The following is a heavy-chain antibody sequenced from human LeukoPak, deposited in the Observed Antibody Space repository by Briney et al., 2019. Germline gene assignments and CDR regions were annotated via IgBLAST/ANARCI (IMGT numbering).Heavy chain of an antibody. J-gene: IGHJ4*02. D-gene: IGHD6-6*01. CDR3: ARDDSPYTSSADFDY. CDR1: GFTFSSFS. CDR2: ISSSSRYI. Sequence: GGSLRLSCGASGFTFSSFSMNWVRQAPGKGLEWVSSISSSSRYIYYADSVKGRFTVSRDNAKNSLYLQMNSLGAEDTAVYYCARDDSPYTSSADFDYWGQGTLVTVSS. V-gene: IGHV3-21*01.